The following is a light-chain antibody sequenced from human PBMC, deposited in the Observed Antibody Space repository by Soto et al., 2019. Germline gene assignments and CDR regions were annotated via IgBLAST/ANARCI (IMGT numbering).Light chain of an antibody. CDR2: AAS. Sequence: DIQMTQSPSSLSASVVDRVTITCRASQAINNYVAWYQQKPGQCPQLLIYAASTLQSGVPSRFSGSGSGTDFTLTISSLQPEDVATYYCQKYDSVLLIFGGGTKVEVK. CDR3: QKYDSVLLI. V-gene: IGKV1-27*01. CDR1: QAINNY. J-gene: IGKJ4*01.